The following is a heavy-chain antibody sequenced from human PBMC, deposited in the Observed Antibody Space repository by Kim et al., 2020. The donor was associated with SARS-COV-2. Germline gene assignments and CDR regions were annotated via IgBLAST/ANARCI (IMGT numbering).Heavy chain of an antibody. D-gene: IGHD5-12*01. CDR2: ISASGGST. CDR3: AKDLDPYSGYDSAFDI. V-gene: IGHV3-23*01. Sequence: GGSLRLSCAASGFTFSSYAMSWVRQAPGKGLEWVSAISASGGSTYYADSVKGRFTISRDNSKNTLYLQMNSLRVEDTAVYYCAKDLDPYSGYDSAFDIWGQGTMVTVSS. J-gene: IGHJ3*02. CDR1: GFTFSSYA.